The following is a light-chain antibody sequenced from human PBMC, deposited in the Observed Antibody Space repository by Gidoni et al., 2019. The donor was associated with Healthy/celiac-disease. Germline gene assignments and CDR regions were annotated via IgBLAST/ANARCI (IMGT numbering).Light chain of an antibody. Sequence: DIQMTKSPSTLSASVGDRVTITCRASPSISSWLAWYQQKPGKAPKLLIYDASSLESGVPSRFSGSGSGTEFTLTISSLQPDDFATYYCQQYNSYLWTFGQGTKVEIK. V-gene: IGKV1-5*01. J-gene: IGKJ1*01. CDR3: QQYNSYLWT. CDR2: DAS. CDR1: PSISSW.